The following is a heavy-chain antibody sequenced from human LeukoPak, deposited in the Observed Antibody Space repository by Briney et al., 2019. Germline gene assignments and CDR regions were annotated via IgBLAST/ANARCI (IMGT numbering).Heavy chain of an antibody. CDR2: IYYSGST. Sequence: PSETRSLTCTVSGGSISSGGYYWSWLRQHPGKGLEWIGYIYYSGSTYYNPSLKSRVTISVDTSKNQFSLKLSSVTAADTAVYNCARDRTVGFDPWGKGTLVTVSS. CDR1: GGSISSGGYY. CDR3: ARDRTVGFDP. D-gene: IGHD2-8*02. V-gene: IGHV4-31*03. J-gene: IGHJ5*02.